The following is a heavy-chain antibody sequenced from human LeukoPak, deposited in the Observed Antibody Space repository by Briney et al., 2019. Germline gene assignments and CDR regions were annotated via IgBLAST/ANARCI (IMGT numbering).Heavy chain of an antibody. CDR2: ISYDGRNK. J-gene: IGHJ4*02. CDR3: AKGPLRGTAAAIDY. CDR1: GFTFNNYG. Sequence: GGSLRLSCEASGFTFNNYGMHWVRQAPGKGLEWVAVISYDGRNKHYPDSVKGRFTISRDISTDTLWLQMDSLGTEDTAVYYCAKGPLRGTAAAIDYWGQGTLVTVSS. V-gene: IGHV3-30*18. D-gene: IGHD2-2*01.